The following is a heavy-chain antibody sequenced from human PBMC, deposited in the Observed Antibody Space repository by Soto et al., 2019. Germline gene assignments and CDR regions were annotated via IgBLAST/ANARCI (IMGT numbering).Heavy chain of an antibody. CDR3: ARVSGSYDNWFDP. D-gene: IGHD1-26*01. Sequence: SVKVSCKASGGTFSSYAISWVRQAPGQGLEWMGGIIPIFGTANYAQKFQGRVTITADVSTSTAYMELSSLRSEDTAVYYCARVSGSYDNWFDPWGQGTLVTVSS. CDR2: IIPIFGTA. CDR1: GGTFSSYA. J-gene: IGHJ5*02. V-gene: IGHV1-69*13.